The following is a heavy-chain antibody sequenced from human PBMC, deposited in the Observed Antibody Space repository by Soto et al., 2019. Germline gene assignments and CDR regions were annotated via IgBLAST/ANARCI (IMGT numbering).Heavy chain of an antibody. CDR3: YCTKCELNWFDP. Sequence: GGSLRLSCAASGFTFSSYAMHWVRQAPGKGLEWVAVISYDGSNKYYADSVKGRFTISRDNSKNTLYLQMSSLRAEDTAVYYCYCTKCELNWFDPWGQGTLVTVSS. V-gene: IGHV3-30-3*01. CDR2: ISYDGSNK. J-gene: IGHJ5*02. CDR1: GFTFSSYA. D-gene: IGHD2-8*01.